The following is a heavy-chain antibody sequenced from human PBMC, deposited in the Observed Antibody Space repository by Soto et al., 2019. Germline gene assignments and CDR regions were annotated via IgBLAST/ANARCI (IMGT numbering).Heavy chain of an antibody. CDR3: AKDLYVQPPSGWFDP. CDR1: GFPFGDHA. CDR2: ITGRGDTT. D-gene: IGHD1-26*01. J-gene: IGHJ5*02. V-gene: IGHV3-23*01. Sequence: GGSLRLSCAASGFPFGDHAMHWVRQAPGKGLEWVSAITGRGDTTYYTDSVKGRFTVSRDNSKNTLFLQMMSLRAEDTAVYYCAKDLYVQPPSGWFDPWGQGTVVTVYS.